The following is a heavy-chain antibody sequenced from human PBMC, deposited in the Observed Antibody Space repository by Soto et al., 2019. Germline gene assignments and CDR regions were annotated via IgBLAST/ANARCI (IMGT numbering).Heavy chain of an antibody. D-gene: IGHD6-13*01. CDR1: GYTFTSYD. J-gene: IGHJ5*02. V-gene: IGHV1-8*01. CDR3: AXMLGSSWSVWWFDP. CDR2: MNPNSGNT. Sequence: QVQLVQSGAEVKKPGASVKVSCKASGYTFTSYDINWVRQATGQGLEWMGWMNPNSGNTGYAQKFQGRVTMTRNTSISTAYMELXSXXXEXXXXXXXAXMLGSSWSVWWFDPWGQGTLVTVSS.